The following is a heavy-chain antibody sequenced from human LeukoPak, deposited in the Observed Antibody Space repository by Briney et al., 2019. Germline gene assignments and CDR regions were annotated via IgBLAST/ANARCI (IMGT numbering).Heavy chain of an antibody. Sequence: GESLKISCKGSGYSFTSYWIGWVRQMPGKGLEWTGIIYPGDSDTRYSPSFQGQVTISADKSISTAYLQWSSLKASDTAMYYCARGPLSSGWYHYGMDVWGQGTTVTVSS. CDR2: IYPGDSDT. CDR1: GYSFTSYW. D-gene: IGHD6-19*01. CDR3: ARGPLSSGWYHYGMDV. V-gene: IGHV5-51*01. J-gene: IGHJ6*02.